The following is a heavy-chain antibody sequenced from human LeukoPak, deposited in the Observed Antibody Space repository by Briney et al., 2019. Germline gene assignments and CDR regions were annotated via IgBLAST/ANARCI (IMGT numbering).Heavy chain of an antibody. CDR1: GFTFSNAW. Sequence: GGSLRLSCAASGFTFSNAWMSWVRQAPGKGLEWVGRIKSKTDGGTTDYAAPVKGRFTISRDDSKNTLYLQMNSLKTEDTAVYYCTTVFSGGYGYYYYYMDVWGKGTTVTVSS. J-gene: IGHJ6*03. CDR2: IKSKTDGGTT. V-gene: IGHV3-15*01. CDR3: TTVFSGGYGYYYYYMDV. D-gene: IGHD5-18*01.